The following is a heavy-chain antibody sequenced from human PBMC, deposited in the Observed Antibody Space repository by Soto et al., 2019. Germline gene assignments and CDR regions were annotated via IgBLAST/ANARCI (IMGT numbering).Heavy chain of an antibody. CDR3: AAAHYDILTGYTNWFDP. V-gene: IGHV1-58*01. D-gene: IGHD3-9*01. CDR1: GFTFTSSA. CDR2: IVVGSGNT. Sequence: GASVKVSCKASGFTFTSSAVQWMRQARGQRLEWIGWIVVGSGNTNYAQKFQERVTITRDMSTSTAYMELSSLRSEDTAVYYCAAAHYDILTGYTNWFDPWGQGTLVTVSS. J-gene: IGHJ5*02.